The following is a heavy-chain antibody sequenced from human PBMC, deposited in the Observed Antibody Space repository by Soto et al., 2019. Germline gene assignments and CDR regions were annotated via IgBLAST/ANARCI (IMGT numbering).Heavy chain of an antibody. D-gene: IGHD3-3*01. J-gene: IGHJ4*02. CDR2: IDWDDDK. CDR1: GFSLSTSGMC. V-gene: IGHV2-70*11. CDR3: ARIPIFGVAPGY. Sequence: SGPTLVNPTQTLTLTCTFSGFSLSTSGMCVSWIRQPPGKALEWLARIDWDDDKYYSTSLKTRLTISKDTSKNQVVLTMTNMDPVDTATYYCARIPIFGVAPGYWGQGTLVTVSS.